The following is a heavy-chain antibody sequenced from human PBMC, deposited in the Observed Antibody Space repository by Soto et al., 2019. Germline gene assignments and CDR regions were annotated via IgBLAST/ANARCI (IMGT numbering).Heavy chain of an antibody. J-gene: IGHJ4*02. CDR3: AHTLVAGLGYYFDY. Sequence: QITLKESGPTLVKPTQTLTLTCTFSGFSLSTTRVGVGWIRQPPGMALEWLALIYWDDDKRYSPFLKSRLTITKDTSKNQVVLTMTNMDPMDTATYFCAHTLVAGLGYYFDYWGQGTLVTVSS. V-gene: IGHV2-5*02. D-gene: IGHD6-19*01. CDR2: IYWDDDK. CDR1: GFSLSTTRVG.